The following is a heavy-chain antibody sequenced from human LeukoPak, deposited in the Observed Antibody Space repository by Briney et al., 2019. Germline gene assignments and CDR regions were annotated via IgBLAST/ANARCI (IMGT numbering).Heavy chain of an antibody. J-gene: IGHJ4*02. V-gene: IGHV3-23*01. D-gene: IGHD1-26*01. Sequence: GGSLRLSCAASGFTFRSYAMSWVRQAPGKGLEWVAVIRGNGGGTYYADSVKGRFTISRDNSKNSLYLQMNSLRAEDTAVYYCAKASVAGATHYFDHWGQGTLVAVSS. CDR2: IRGNGGGT. CDR3: AKASVAGATHYFDH. CDR1: GFTFRSYA.